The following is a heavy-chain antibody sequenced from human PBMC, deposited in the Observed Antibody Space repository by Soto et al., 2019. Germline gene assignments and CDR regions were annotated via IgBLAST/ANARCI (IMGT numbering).Heavy chain of an antibody. CDR1: GFGLSTYG. CDR3: AKDFGAWSDS. CDR2: ISYDGGDF. V-gene: IGHV3-30*18. J-gene: IGHJ5*01. Sequence: GSLRLSGAASGFGLSTYGMHWVRQAPGKGLEWVALISYDGGDFYYADSVKGRFTISRDNSKHTLSLQMDSLRVEDTAVYYCAKDFGAWSDSWGQGTLVTVSS. D-gene: IGHD3-10*01.